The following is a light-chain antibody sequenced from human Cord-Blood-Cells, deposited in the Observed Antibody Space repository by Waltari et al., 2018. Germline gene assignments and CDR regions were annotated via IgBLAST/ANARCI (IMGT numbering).Light chain of an antibody. V-gene: IGLV2-23*03. J-gene: IGLJ3*02. CDR1: SSDVGSYNL. CDR3: CSYAGSSTFDWV. Sequence: QSALTQPTSVSGSPGQSITISCTGTSSDVGSYNLVSWYQPHPGKAPKLMIYEGSKRSSGVSNRFSGSKSGNTASLTISGLQAEDEADYYCCSYAGSSTFDWVFGGGTKLTVL. CDR2: EGS.